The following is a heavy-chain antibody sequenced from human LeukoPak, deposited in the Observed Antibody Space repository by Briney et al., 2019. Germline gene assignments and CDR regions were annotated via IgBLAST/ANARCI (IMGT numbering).Heavy chain of an antibody. Sequence: PSETLSLTCTVSGGSISSYAWTWVRQPPGNELEWIGYISYSGSTTYNPSLKSRATMSVDTSKNQFSLKVTSVTAEDTAVYYCARQDRSGSLTADWGQGTLVTVSS. CDR1: GGSISSYA. D-gene: IGHD3-22*01. CDR3: ARQDRSGSLTAD. J-gene: IGHJ4*02. V-gene: IGHV4-59*08. CDR2: ISYSGST.